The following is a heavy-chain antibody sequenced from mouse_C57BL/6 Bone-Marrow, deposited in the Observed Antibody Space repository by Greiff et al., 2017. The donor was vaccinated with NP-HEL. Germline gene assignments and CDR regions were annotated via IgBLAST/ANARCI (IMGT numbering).Heavy chain of an antibody. CDR1: GYTFTSYT. CDR3: ARPRRCYDAMDY. Sequence: QVQLQQSGAELARPGASVKMSCKASGYTFTSYTMHWVKQRPGQGLEWIGYINPSSGYTKYNQKFKDKATLTADKSSSTAYMQLSSLTSEDSAVYYCARPRRCYDAMDYWGQGTSVTVSS. V-gene: IGHV1-4*01. CDR2: INPSSGYT. J-gene: IGHJ4*01.